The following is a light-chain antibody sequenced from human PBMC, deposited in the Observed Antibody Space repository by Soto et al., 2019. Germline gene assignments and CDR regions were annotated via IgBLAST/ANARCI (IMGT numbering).Light chain of an antibody. CDR2: DVS. Sequence: QSVLTQPASVSGSPGQSITISCTGTSSDVGGYNYVSWYQQHPGKAPKFMIYDVSNRPSGVSNRFSGSKSGNTASLTISGLQAEDEDDYYCSSYTNSNTRQIVFGTGTKLTVL. CDR3: SSYTNSNTRQIV. J-gene: IGLJ1*01. CDR1: SSDVGGYNY. V-gene: IGLV2-14*01.